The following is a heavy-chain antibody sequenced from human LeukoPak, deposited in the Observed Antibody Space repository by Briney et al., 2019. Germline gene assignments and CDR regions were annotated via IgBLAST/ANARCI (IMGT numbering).Heavy chain of an antibody. CDR3: AKEDVVVITIRYFQH. J-gene: IGHJ1*01. Sequence: GGSLRLSCAASGXTFSSYDIHWVRQAPGKGLEWVAVIWYDGSNKYYADSVKGRFTISRDNSKNTLYLQMNSLRTEDTAIYYCAKEDVVVITIRYFQHWGQGILVTVSS. CDR2: IWYDGSNK. D-gene: IGHD3-22*01. V-gene: IGHV3-30*02. CDR1: GXTFSSYD.